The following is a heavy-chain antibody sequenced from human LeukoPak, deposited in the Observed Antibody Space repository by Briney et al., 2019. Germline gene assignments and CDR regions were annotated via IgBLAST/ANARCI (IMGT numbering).Heavy chain of an antibody. CDR3: AKEILYGGNYYFDY. Sequence: PGGSLRLSCAASGFTFSNYNINWVRQAPGKGLEWVSYISSSSTITYYADSVKGRFTISRDTAKNSLYLQMNSLRAEDTAAYYCAKEILYGGNYYFDYWGQGTLVTVSS. V-gene: IGHV3-48*01. J-gene: IGHJ4*02. CDR1: GFTFSNYN. CDR2: ISSSSTIT. D-gene: IGHD1-26*01.